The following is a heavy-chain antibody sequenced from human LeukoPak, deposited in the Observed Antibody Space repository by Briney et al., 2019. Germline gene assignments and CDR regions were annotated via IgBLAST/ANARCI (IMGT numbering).Heavy chain of an antibody. CDR1: GGSISSGSYY. Sequence: PSETLSLTCTVSGGSISSGSYYWGWLRQPPGKGLEWIGSIYYSGSTYYNPSLKSRVTISVDTSKIQFSLKLSSVTAADTAVYHCARQREICSGGTCYPDWFDPWGQGTLVTVSS. J-gene: IGHJ5*02. CDR2: IYYSGST. CDR3: ARQREICSGGTCYPDWFDP. D-gene: IGHD2-15*01. V-gene: IGHV4-39*01.